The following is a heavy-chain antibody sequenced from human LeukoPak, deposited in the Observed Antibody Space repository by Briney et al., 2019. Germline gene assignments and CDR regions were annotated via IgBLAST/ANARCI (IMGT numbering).Heavy chain of an antibody. CDR3: ATEAPGDYALYFQH. V-gene: IGHV3-21*05. CDR2: ISSSSSYI. D-gene: IGHD4-17*01. Sequence: GGSLRLSCAASGFTFSSYSMNWVRQAPGKGLEWVSYISSSSSYIYYADSVKGRFTISRDNAKNSLYLQMNSLRAEDTAVYYCATEAPGDYALYFQHWGQGTLVTVSS. CDR1: GFTFSSYS. J-gene: IGHJ1*01.